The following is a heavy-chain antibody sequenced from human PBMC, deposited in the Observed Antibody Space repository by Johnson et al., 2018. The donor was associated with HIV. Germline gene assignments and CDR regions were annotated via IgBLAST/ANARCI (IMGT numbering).Heavy chain of an antibody. D-gene: IGHD2-2*01. Sequence: EVQLVESGGGVVQPGRSLRLSCAASGFTFSDYGIHWVRQAPGKGLEYVSAISSNGGSTYYANSVKGRFTISRDNSKNTLYLQMNSLRAEDTAVYYCARGIQPDAFDIWGQGTMVTVSS. V-gene: IGHV3-64*01. J-gene: IGHJ3*02. CDR2: ISSNGGST. CDR1: GFTFSDYG. CDR3: ARGIQPDAFDI.